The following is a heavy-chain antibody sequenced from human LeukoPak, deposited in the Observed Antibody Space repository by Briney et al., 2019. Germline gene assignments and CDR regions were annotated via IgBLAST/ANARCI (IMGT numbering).Heavy chain of an antibody. CDR3: ARDDVDGIVGAISFDY. CDR2: INTNTGNP. Sequence: ASVKVSCKASGYTFTSYAMNWVRQAPGHGLEWMGWINTNTGNPTYAQGFTGRFVFSLDTSVSTAYLQISSLKAEDTAVYYCARDDVDGIVGAISFDYWGQGTLVTVSS. V-gene: IGHV7-4-1*02. D-gene: IGHD1-26*01. CDR1: GYTFTSYA. J-gene: IGHJ4*02.